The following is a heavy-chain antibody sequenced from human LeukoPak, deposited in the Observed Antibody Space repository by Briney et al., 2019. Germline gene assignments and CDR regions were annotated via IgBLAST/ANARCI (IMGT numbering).Heavy chain of an antibody. V-gene: IGHV3-30*02. J-gene: IGHJ6*03. Sequence: RGSLRLSCAASGFTFSSYGMHWVRQAPGKGLEWVAFIRYDGSNKYCADSVKGRFTISRDNSKNTLYLQMNSLRAEDTAVYYCARGQIGYCSSTSCYTDPYYYYYMDVWGKGTTVTVSS. CDR2: IRYDGSNK. CDR3: ARGQIGYCSSTSCYTDPYYYYYMDV. CDR1: GFTFSSYG. D-gene: IGHD2-2*02.